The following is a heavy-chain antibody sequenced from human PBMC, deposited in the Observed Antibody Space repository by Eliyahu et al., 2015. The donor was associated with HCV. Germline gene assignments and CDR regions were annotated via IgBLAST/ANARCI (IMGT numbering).Heavy chain of an antibody. D-gene: IGHD2-8*02. CDR2: INHSGXT. V-gene: IGHV4-34*01. CDR3: ARSPPRRGGYWTGPVPGWFDP. Sequence: QVQLQQWGAGLLKPSETLSLTCAVYGGXFSGXXXSWIRQPPGKGLXWMGEINHSGXTNYNPSLKSRVTISVDTSKNQFSLKLSSVTAADTAVYYCARSPPRRGGYWTGPVPGWFDPWGQGTLVTVSS. J-gene: IGHJ5*02. CDR1: GGXFSGXX.